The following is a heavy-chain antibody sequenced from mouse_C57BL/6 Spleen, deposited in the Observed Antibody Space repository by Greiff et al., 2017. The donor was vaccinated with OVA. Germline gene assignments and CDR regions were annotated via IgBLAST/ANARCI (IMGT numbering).Heavy chain of an antibody. V-gene: IGHV10-1*01. Sequence: EVKLVESGGGLVQPKGSLKLSCAASGFSFNTYAMNWVRQAPGKGLEWVARIRSKSNNYATYYADSVKDRFTISRDDSESMLYLQMNNLKTEDTAMYYCVRHDGDGYPAWFAYWGQGTLVTVSA. J-gene: IGHJ3*01. CDR2: IRSKSNNYAT. CDR3: VRHDGDGYPAWFAY. CDR1: GFSFNTYA. D-gene: IGHD2-3*01.